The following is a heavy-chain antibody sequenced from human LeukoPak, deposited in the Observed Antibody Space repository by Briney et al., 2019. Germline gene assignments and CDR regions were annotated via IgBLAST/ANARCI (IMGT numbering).Heavy chain of an antibody. D-gene: IGHD2-15*01. CDR1: GFTFSSYA. V-gene: IGHV3-23*01. J-gene: IGHJ4*02. CDR2: ISGSGGST. Sequence: GGSLRLSCAASGFTFSSYAMSWVRQAPGKGLEWVSAISGSGGSTYYADSVKGRFTISRDNSKNTLYLQMNSLRAEDTAVYYCARDGVVEGGNAFYFDYWGQGTLVTVSS. CDR3: ARDGVVEGGNAFYFDY.